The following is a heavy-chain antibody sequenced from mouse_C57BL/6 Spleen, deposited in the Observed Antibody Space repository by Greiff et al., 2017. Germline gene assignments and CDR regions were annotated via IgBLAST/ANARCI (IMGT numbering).Heavy chain of an antibody. Sequence: QVQLQQPGAELVKPGASVKVSCKASGYTFTSYWMHWVKQRPGQGLEWIGRIHPSDSDTNYNQKFKGKATLTVDKSSSTAYMQLSSLTSKDSAVYDCAKTAQATLYYYAMDYWGQGTSGTVSS. J-gene: IGHJ4*01. CDR1: GYTFTSYW. V-gene: IGHV1-74*01. D-gene: IGHD3-2*02. CDR3: AKTAQATLYYYAMDY. CDR2: IHPSDSDT.